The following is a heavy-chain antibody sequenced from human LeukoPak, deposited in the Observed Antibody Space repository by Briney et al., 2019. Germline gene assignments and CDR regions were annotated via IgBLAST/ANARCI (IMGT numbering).Heavy chain of an antibody. CDR3: ARDRITIFGVVAPDYYYMDV. CDR1: GGTFSSYA. CDR2: IIPIFGTA. J-gene: IGHJ6*03. Sequence: GASVKVSCKASGGTFSSYAISWVRQAPGQGLEWMGGIIPIFGTANYAQKFQGRVMITTDESTSTAYMELCSLRSEDTAVYYCARDRITIFGVVAPDYYYMDVWGKGTTATVSS. D-gene: IGHD3-3*01. V-gene: IGHV1-69*05.